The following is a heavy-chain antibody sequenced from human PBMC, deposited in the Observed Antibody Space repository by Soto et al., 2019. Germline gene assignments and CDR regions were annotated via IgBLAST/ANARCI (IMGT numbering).Heavy chain of an antibody. CDR1: GYTFTSYV. CDR3: ARDKVGRPDSSSWSGPYYYYYGMDV. V-gene: IGHV1-18*01. J-gene: IGHJ6*02. D-gene: IGHD6-13*01. Sequence: GASVKVSCKASGYTFTSYVISWVRQAPGQGLEWMGWISAYNGNTNYAQKLQGRVTMTTDTSTSTAYMELRSLRSDDTAVYYCARDKVGRPDSSSWSGPYYYYYGMDVWGQGTTVTVSS. CDR2: ISAYNGNT.